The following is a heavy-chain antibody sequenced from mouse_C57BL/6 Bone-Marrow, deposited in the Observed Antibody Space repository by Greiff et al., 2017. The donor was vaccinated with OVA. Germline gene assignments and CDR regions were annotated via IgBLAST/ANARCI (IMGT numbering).Heavy chain of an antibody. CDR2: ISDGGSYT. Sequence: EVQGVESGGGLVKPGGSLKLSCAASGFTFSSYAMSWVRQTPEKRLEWVATISDGGSYTYYPDNVKGRFTISRDNAKNNLYLQMSHLKSEDTAMYYCARDRAYYGSAWFAYWGQGTLVTVSA. CDR1: GFTFSSYA. CDR3: ARDRAYYGSAWFAY. J-gene: IGHJ3*01. V-gene: IGHV5-4*01. D-gene: IGHD1-1*01.